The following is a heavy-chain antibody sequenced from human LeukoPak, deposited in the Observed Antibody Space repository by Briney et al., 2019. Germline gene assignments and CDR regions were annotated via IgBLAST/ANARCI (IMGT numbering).Heavy chain of an antibody. CDR2: MNPNSGGT. Sequence: GASVTVSCKTSGYTFTKYYMHWVRQAPGQGLEWMGWMNPNSGGTNYTRKFQGRVTMTRDTSINTAYMELSRLKSDDTAVYYCATSSGYSHTWGAFDYWGQGALVTVSS. CDR1: GYTFTKYY. J-gene: IGHJ4*02. D-gene: IGHD5-18*01. V-gene: IGHV1-2*02. CDR3: ATSSGYSHTWGAFDY.